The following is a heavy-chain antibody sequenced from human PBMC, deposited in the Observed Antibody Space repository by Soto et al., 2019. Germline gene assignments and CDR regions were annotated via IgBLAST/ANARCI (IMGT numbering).Heavy chain of an antibody. CDR1: GFTLSDFA. Sequence: QVQLVESGGGVVQPGRSLRLSCAASGFTLSDFAMHWVRQATGKGLEWVAVISYDGTKEYFADSVSGRFTISRDNSNNTLFLQMNNLRPDDTAVYYCASPVGDYDHYFDYWGQGTLVTVSS. CDR3: ASPVGDYDHYFDY. D-gene: IGHD4-17*01. CDR2: ISYDGTKE. J-gene: IGHJ4*02. V-gene: IGHV3-30-3*01.